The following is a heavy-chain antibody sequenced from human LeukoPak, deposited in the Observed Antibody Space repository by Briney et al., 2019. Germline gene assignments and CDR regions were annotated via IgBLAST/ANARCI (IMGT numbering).Heavy chain of an antibody. V-gene: IGHV5-51*01. Sequence: GESLKISCKGSGYSFTSYWIGWVGQMPGKGLEWMGIIYPGDSDARYSPSFQGQVTISADKSISTAYLQWSSLKASDTAIYYCARRRDLYSGSYYPFDYWGQGTLVTVSS. CDR2: IYPGDSDA. J-gene: IGHJ4*02. CDR1: GYSFTSYW. CDR3: ARRRDLYSGSYYPFDY. D-gene: IGHD1-26*01.